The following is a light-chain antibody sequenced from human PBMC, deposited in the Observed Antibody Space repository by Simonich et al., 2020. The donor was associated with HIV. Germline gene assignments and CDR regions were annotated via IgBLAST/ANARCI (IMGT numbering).Light chain of an antibody. CDR3: YSTDSSDNSV. V-gene: IGLV3-10*01. Sequence: SYELTQPPSVSVSPGQTARITCSGDALPKKSASWYQQRSGQAPVLVIYEDSKRPSGIPERFAGSSSGTMATLTIRGAQVEDEADYYGYSTDSSDNSVFGGGTKLTVL. CDR2: EDS. CDR1: ALPKKS. J-gene: IGLJ2*01.